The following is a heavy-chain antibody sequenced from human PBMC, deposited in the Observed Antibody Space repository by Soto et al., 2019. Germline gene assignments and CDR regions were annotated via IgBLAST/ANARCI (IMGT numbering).Heavy chain of an antibody. CDR1: GFTVSSNY. CDR2: IYSGGST. D-gene: IGHD6-13*01. CDR3: ARDLAGGIPDY. J-gene: IGHJ4*02. V-gene: IGHV3-66*01. Sequence: GGSLRLSCAASGFTVSSNYMSWVRQAPGKGLEWVSVIYSGGSTYYADSVKGRFTISRDSAKNTLYLQMNSLRAEDTAVYYCARDLAGGIPDYWGQGTRVTVSS.